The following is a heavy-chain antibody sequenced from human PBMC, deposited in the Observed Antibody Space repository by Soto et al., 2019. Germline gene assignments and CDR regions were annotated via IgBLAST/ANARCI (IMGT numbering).Heavy chain of an antibody. V-gene: IGHV3-23*01. CDR1: GFIFSTYA. CDR2: ISGSGGST. Sequence: PGGSLRLSCTASGFIFSTYAMNWVRQAPGEGLEWVSAISGSGGSTYYADSVKGRFTISRDNSKNTLYLQINSLRAEDTAVYYCAKDLKSITGNFDPWGQGTLVTVSS. D-gene: IGHD1-20*01. J-gene: IGHJ5*02. CDR3: AKDLKSITGNFDP.